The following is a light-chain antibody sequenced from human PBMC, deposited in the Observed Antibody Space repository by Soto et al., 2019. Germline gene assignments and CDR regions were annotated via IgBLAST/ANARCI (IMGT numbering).Light chain of an antibody. CDR3: LSYTSSGTYV. CDR1: SSDVGNYKY. CDR2: EVS. V-gene: IGLV2-14*01. J-gene: IGLJ1*01. Sequence: QSALTQPASVSGSPGQSITISFTGTSSDVGNYKYVSWYQQHPGKAPKLIIYEVSNRPSGVSDRFSGSKSGNTASLTISGLQAEDETDYYCLSYTSSGTYVFGTGTKLTVL.